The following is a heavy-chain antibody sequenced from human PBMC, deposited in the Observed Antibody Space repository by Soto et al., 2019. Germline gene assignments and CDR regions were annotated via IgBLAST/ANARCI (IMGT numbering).Heavy chain of an antibody. Sequence: ASVKVSCKASGYTFTSYAMHWVRQAPGQRLEWMGWINAGNGNTKYSQKFQGRVTITRDTSASTAYMELSRLRSEETAAYYCARDWYYSSTSSYKGNWFDPWGQGTLVTVSS. J-gene: IGHJ5*02. CDR3: ARDWYYSSTSSYKGNWFDP. V-gene: IGHV1-3*01. D-gene: IGHD2-2*02. CDR2: INAGNGNT. CDR1: GYTFTSYA.